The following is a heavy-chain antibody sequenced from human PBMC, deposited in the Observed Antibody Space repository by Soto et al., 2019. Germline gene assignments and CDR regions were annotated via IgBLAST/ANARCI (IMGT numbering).Heavy chain of an antibody. J-gene: IGHJ5*02. Sequence: PWGSLRLSCAASGFTLSTYWMIWVRQAPGKGLEWVANINQDGSVKYYVDSVKGRFTISRDNAKNSLYLQMNSLRAEDSALYYCASGMTTVTPDWFDPWGQGTLVTVSS. D-gene: IGHD4-4*01. CDR1: GFTLSTYW. V-gene: IGHV3-7*03. CDR3: ASGMTTVTPDWFDP. CDR2: INQDGSVK.